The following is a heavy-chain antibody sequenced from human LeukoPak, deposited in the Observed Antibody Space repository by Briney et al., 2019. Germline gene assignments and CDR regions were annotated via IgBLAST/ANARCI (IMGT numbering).Heavy chain of an antibody. CDR1: GYTFTSCF. J-gene: IGHJ4*02. Sequence: ASVKVSCKASGYTFTSCFIHYVRQAPGQGREWMGWIDPNSDKIRYSEPFKDRVTMTRDTSTNTAYMELSWLRSDDTAVYYCARSAYNYGYVYFDHWGQGTLVIVSS. CDR2: IDPNSDKI. D-gene: IGHD5-18*01. V-gene: IGHV1-2*02. CDR3: ARSAYNYGYVYFDH.